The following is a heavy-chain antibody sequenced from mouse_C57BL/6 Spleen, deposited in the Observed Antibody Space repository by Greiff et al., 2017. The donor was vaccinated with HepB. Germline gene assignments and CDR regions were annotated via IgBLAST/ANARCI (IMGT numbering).Heavy chain of an antibody. J-gene: IGHJ1*03. V-gene: IGHV3-6*01. Sequence: ESGPGLVKPSQSLSLTCSVTGYSITSGYYWNWIRQFPGNKLEWMGYISYDGSNNYNPSLKNRITITRDTSKSQFFLKLNSVTTEDTATYYCARQYYGTDWYFDVWGTGTTVTVSS. CDR3: ARQYYGTDWYFDV. CDR1: GYSITSGYY. D-gene: IGHD1-2*01. CDR2: ISYDGSN.